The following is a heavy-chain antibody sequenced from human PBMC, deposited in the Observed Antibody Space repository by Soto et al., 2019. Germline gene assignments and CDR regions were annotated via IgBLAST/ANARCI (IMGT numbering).Heavy chain of an antibody. CDR3: ARGLDIVVVVAADGFDY. D-gene: IGHD2-15*01. J-gene: IGHJ4*02. CDR1: GFTFSSYS. V-gene: IGHV3-48*01. Sequence: GGSLRLSCAASGFTFSSYSMNWVRQAPGKGLEWVSYISSSSSTIYYADSVKGRFTISRENAKNSLYLQMNSLRAEDTAVYYCARGLDIVVVVAADGFDYWGQGTLVTVSS. CDR2: ISSSSSTI.